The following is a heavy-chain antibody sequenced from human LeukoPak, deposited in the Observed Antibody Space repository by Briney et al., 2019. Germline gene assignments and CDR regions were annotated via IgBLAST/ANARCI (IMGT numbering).Heavy chain of an antibody. CDR3: VRNRYIGYDYGTYYFDG. Sequence: ASVKVSCKASSYTFTSYGISWVRQAPGQRLEWMGGISAYNGKTNYAQKLQGRVTMTKHTSTRTHSMQLRGLRWDARAVYYCVRNRYIGYDYGTYYFDGWGQGTLVSVSS. D-gene: IGHD5-12*01. J-gene: IGHJ4*02. V-gene: IGHV1-18*01. CDR1: SYTFTSYG. CDR2: ISAYNGKT.